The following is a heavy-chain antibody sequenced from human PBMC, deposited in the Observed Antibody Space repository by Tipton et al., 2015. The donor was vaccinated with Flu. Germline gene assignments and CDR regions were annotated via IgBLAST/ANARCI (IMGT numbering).Heavy chain of an antibody. CDR3: ARDEAYYDILTGYWNFYYGMDV. Sequence: TLSLTCTVSGASISSYYWSWIRQPAGKGLEWIGRIYTSGNTNYNPSLKSRVTMSVDTSKNQFSLKLRSVTAADTAVYYCARDEAYYDILTGYWNFYYGMDVWGQGTTVTVSS. J-gene: IGHJ6*02. V-gene: IGHV4-4*07. CDR2: IYTSGNT. D-gene: IGHD3-9*01. CDR1: GASISSYY.